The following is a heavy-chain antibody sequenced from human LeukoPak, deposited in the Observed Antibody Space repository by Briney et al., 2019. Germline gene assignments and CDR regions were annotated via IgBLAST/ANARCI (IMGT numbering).Heavy chain of an antibody. CDR3: ARGTPYCSSASCYNY. CDR2: MNPHSGNT. Sequence: ASVKVSCKASGYTFTSFDINWVRQATGQGPEWMGWMNPHSGNTGYAERFQGRVTMTRDTSISTAYMELSSLRSDDTAVYYCARGTPYCSSASCYNYWGQGTLLTVSS. V-gene: IGHV1-8*01. D-gene: IGHD2-2*02. J-gene: IGHJ4*02. CDR1: GYTFTSFD.